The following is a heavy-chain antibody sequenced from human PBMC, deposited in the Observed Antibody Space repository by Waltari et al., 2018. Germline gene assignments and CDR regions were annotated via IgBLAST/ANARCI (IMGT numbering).Heavy chain of an antibody. J-gene: IGHJ6*03. CDR3: ASSIGGEFRGGGYYYYYYYMDV. CDR2: IIPIFGTA. V-gene: IGHV1-69*14. D-gene: IGHD7-27*01. Sequence: QVQLVQSGAEVKKPGSSVKVSCKASGGTFSSYAISWVRQAPGQGLEWMGGIIPIFGTANYAQKFQGRVTITADKSTSTAYMELSSLRSEDTAVYYCASSIGGEFRGGGYYYYYYYMDVWGKGTTVTVSS. CDR1: GGTFSSYA.